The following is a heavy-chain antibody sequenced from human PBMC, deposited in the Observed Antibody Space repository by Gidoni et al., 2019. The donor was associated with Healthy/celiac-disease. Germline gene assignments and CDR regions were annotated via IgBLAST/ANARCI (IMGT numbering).Heavy chain of an antibody. CDR1: GFTFSSYS. J-gene: IGHJ4*02. CDR2: ISYDGSNK. Sequence: QVQLVESGGGVVLPGRCLRLSLADSGFTFSSYSRHWVRQAPGTGRAWVAVISYDGSNKYYADSVKGRFTIFRDNSKNTLYLQMDSLRAEDTAVDYCARDWLLGYFDYWGQGTLVTVSS. CDR3: ARDWLLGYFDY. V-gene: IGHV3-30-3*01. D-gene: IGHD5-18*01.